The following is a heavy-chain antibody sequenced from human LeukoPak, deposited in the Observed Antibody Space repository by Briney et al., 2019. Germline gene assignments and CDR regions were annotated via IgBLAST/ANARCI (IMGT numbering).Heavy chain of an antibody. Sequence: PSETLSLTCTVSGASIATYYWAWIRQPPGKGLEWIGYIYYSGSTNYNPSLKGRVTISVDTSKNQFSLKLSSVTAADTAVYYCARRDFWSGYFFDFWGQGALVTVSS. CDR2: IYYSGST. CDR3: ARRDFWSGYFFDF. V-gene: IGHV4-59*01. CDR1: GASIATYY. J-gene: IGHJ4*02. D-gene: IGHD3-3*01.